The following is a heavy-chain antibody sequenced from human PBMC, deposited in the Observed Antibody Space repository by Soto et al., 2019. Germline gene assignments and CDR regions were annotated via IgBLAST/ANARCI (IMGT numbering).Heavy chain of an antibody. V-gene: IGHV3-48*02. D-gene: IGHD2-21*01. CDR3: AKGAIPNY. CDR2: ISSSSSTI. CDR1: VFTFSSYS. Sequence: WWSLRLSCSASVFTFSSYSMNWVRQAPGKGLEWVSYISSSSSTIYYADSVKGRFTISRDNAKNSLYLQMNSLRDEDTAVYYCAKGAIPNYWGQGTLVTVSS. J-gene: IGHJ4*02.